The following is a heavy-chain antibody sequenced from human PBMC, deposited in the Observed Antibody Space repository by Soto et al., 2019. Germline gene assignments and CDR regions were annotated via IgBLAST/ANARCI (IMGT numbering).Heavy chain of an antibody. D-gene: IGHD3-10*01. CDR2: ISGSGGST. Sequence: EVQLLESGGGLVQPGGSLRLSCAASGFTFSSYAMSWVRQAPGKGLEWVSAISGSGGSTYYADSVKGRFTISRDNSKNTLDRQMNSLRAEDTAVYYCANEGGNPRRITMVRGVNHITYDYWGQGTLFTVSS. CDR3: ANEGGNPRRITMVRGVNHITYDY. J-gene: IGHJ4*02. CDR1: GFTFSSYA. V-gene: IGHV3-23*01.